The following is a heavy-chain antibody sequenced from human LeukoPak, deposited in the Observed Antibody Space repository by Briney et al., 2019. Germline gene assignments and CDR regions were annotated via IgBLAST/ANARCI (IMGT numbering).Heavy chain of an antibody. Sequence: GGSLRLSCAVSGFTFSGSAMHWVRQASGKGLEWVGRIRSKANSYATAYAASVKGRFTISRDDSKNTTYLQMNSLKTEDTAVYYCTRLKDYYGSGSYSYWGQGTLVTVSS. J-gene: IGHJ4*02. CDR2: IRSKANSYAT. D-gene: IGHD3-10*01. V-gene: IGHV3-73*01. CDR1: GFTFSGSA. CDR3: TRLKDYYGSGSYSY.